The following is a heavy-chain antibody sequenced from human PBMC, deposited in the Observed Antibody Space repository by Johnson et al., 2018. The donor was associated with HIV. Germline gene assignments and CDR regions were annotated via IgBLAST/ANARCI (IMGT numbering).Heavy chain of an antibody. J-gene: IGHJ3*02. D-gene: IGHD3-22*01. CDR1: GFTFSGYA. CDR2: IRFDGSIE. Sequence: VQLVESGGGLVQPGGSLRLSCEVSGFTFSGYAMNWVRQAPGKGLEWVAFIRFDGSIEYYGDSVKGRFTISRDNSKNTLYLQMNSLRAEDTAVYYCAKVRRAYYEDAFDIWGQGTMVTVSS. CDR3: AKVRRAYYEDAFDI. V-gene: IGHV3-30*02.